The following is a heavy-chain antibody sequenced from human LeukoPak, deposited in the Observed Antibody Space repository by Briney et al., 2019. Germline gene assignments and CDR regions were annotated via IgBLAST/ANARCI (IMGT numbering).Heavy chain of an antibody. V-gene: IGHV1-2*06. CDR3: ARRLRGNDAFDI. CDR1: GYSFTSYY. CDR2: INPSSGGT. Sequence: ASVKVSCKASGYSFTSYYIHWVRQAPGQGLEWMGRINPSSGGTNYAQKFQGRVTMTRDTSITTAHMELRSLRSDDTAVYYCARRLRGNDAFDIWGQGTMVTVSS. D-gene: IGHD1-26*01. J-gene: IGHJ3*02.